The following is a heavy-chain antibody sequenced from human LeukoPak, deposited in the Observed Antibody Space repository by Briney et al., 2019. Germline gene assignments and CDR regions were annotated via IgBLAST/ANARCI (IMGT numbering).Heavy chain of an antibody. CDR2: INHSGST. Sequence: SETLSLTCAVYGGSFSGYYWSWLRQPPGKGLEWIGEINHSGSTNYNPSLKSRVTISVDTSKNQFSLKLSSVTAADTAVYYCGRYYDFWSGYPRAFDIWGHGTMVTVSS. J-gene: IGHJ3*02. D-gene: IGHD3-3*01. CDR1: GGSFSGYY. V-gene: IGHV4-34*01. CDR3: GRYYDFWSGYPRAFDI.